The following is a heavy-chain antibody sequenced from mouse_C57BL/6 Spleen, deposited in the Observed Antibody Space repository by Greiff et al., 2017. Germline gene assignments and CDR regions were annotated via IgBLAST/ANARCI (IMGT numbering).Heavy chain of an antibody. J-gene: IGHJ3*01. CDR3: ARHEDYDYGSWFAY. Sequence: EVKLVESGGGLVQPGGSLKLSCAASGFTFSDYGMAWVRQAPRKGPEWVAFISNLAYSIYYADPVTGRFTISRENAKNTLYLEMSSLRSEDTAMYYCARHEDYDYGSWFAYWGQGTLVTVSA. CDR2: ISNLAYSI. D-gene: IGHD2-4*01. V-gene: IGHV5-15*04. CDR1: GFTFSDYG.